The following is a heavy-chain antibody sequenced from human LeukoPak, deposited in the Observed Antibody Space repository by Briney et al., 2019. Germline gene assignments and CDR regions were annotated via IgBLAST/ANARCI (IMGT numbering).Heavy chain of an antibody. CDR1: GFTFSSST. D-gene: IGHD2/OR15-2a*01. CDR2: ISSSSTYI. CDR3: ARDFLNAIDI. J-gene: IGHJ3*02. Sequence: PGGSLRLSCAASGFTFSSSTMTWVRQSPGKGLEWVSSISSSSTYIYYADSVKGRFIISRDNAKNSLYPQMNSLRAEDTAVFYCARDFLNAIDIWGQGTMVTVSS. V-gene: IGHV3-21*01.